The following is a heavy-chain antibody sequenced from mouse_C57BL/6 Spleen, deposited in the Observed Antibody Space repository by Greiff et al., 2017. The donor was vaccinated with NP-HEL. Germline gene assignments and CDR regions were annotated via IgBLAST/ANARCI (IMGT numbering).Heavy chain of an antibody. CDR3: ARGGTIYDGPLWYFDV. CDR2: IDPSDSET. J-gene: IGHJ1*03. D-gene: IGHD2-3*01. Sequence: QVQLQQPGAELVRPGSSVKLSCKASGYTFTSYWMHWVKQRPIQGLEWIGNIDPSDSETHYNQKFKDKATLTVDKSSSTAYMQLSSLTSEDSAVYYCARGGTIYDGPLWYFDVWGTGTTVTVSS. CDR1: GYTFTSYW. V-gene: IGHV1-52*01.